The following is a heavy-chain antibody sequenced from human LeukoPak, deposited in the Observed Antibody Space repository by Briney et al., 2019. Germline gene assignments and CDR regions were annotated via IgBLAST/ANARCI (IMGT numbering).Heavy chain of an antibody. V-gene: IGHV3-23*01. Sequence: GSLRLSFAGSGFTFSKYAMNWVRQAPGKGLEWVSDISVRGDKTYYTDSVKGRFPISRDNSQQTLYLQMNSLRVEERAVFFCAKDLSSDGGNTLGYFDLWGSGSLVAVSS. CDR2: ISVRGDKT. CDR1: GFTFSKYA. D-gene: IGHD4-23*01. CDR3: AKDLSSDGGNTLGYFDL. J-gene: IGHJ2*01.